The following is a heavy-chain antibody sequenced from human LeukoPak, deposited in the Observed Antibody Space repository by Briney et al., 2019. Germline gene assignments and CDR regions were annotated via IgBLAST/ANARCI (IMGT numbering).Heavy chain of an antibody. V-gene: IGHV4-30-2*01. Sequence: SSETLSLTCAVSGGSISSGGYSWSWIRQPPGKGLEWIGYIYHSGSTYYNPSLKSRVTISVDRSKNQFSLKLSSVTAADTAVYYCARDPLFSGRGLGPNYGMDVWGQGTTVTVSS. D-gene: IGHD3-10*01. CDR3: ARDPLFSGRGLGPNYGMDV. J-gene: IGHJ6*02. CDR1: GGSISSGGYS. CDR2: IYHSGST.